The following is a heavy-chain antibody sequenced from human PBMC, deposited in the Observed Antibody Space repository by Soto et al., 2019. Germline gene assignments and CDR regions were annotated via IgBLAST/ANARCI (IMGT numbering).Heavy chain of an antibody. D-gene: IGHD2-21*02. V-gene: IGHV3-23*01. J-gene: IGHJ4*02. CDR1: GCTVSSYA. CDR2: ITDTGGTT. Sequence: PGGSLRLSCAASGCTVSSYAMSWVRQAPGKGLDWVSAITDTGGTTYYADSVKGRFTISRDNSKNTLYLQMNSLRAEDTAMYYCARDIVLVTSTFDHWGQGTLVTVSS. CDR3: ARDIVLVTSTFDH.